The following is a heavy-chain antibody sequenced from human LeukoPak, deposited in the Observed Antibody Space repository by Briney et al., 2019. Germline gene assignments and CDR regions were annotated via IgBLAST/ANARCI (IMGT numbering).Heavy chain of an antibody. V-gene: IGHV1-2*02. CDR3: ARRGYGSGSYEDY. D-gene: IGHD3-10*01. CDR2: INSDSGGT. CDR1: GYTFTGYY. Sequence: ASVKVSCKASGYTFTGYYMHWVRQAPGQGLEWMGWINSDSGGTNHAQKFHGRVTMTRDTSISTAYMELSRLTFDDTAVYYCARRGYGSGSYEDYWGQGTLVTVSS. J-gene: IGHJ4*02.